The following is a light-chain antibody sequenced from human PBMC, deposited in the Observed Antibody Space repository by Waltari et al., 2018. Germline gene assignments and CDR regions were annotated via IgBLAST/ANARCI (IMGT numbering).Light chain of an antibody. CDR2: NNN. J-gene: IGLJ2*01. CDR1: SSNIGSNT. CDR3: AAWDASLNGGV. Sequence: QSVLTQPPSASGTPGQRVTISCSGSSSNIGSNTVNWYQQLPGTAPRLLIYNNNPRPSGVPDRFSGSKPGTSASLAISGLQSEDEADYYCAAWDASLNGGVFGGGTKLTVL. V-gene: IGLV1-44*01.